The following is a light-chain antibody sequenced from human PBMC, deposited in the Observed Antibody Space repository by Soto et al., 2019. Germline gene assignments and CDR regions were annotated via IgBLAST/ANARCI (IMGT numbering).Light chain of an antibody. CDR1: QSLSTYS. V-gene: IGKV3-20*01. CDR3: QQYEASPLT. Sequence: EIVLTQSPGTLSVSPGERATLSCRASQSLSTYSLAWYQQKPGQTPRLLIYAASTRDTDIPDRFNGSGSGTDFALTISRLEPEDFALHYCQQYEASPLTFGPGTKVHVK. CDR2: AAS. J-gene: IGKJ3*01.